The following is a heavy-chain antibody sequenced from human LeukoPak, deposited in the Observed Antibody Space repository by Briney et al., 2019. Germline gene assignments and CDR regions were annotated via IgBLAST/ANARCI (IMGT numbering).Heavy chain of an antibody. D-gene: IGHD6-13*01. J-gene: IGHJ4*02. CDR3: AKDVLIAAAGGSPDY. CDR2: ISYDGSNK. Sequence: GRSLRLSCAASGFTFSSYGMHWVRQAPGKGLEWVAVISYDGSNKYYADSVKGRFTISRDSSKNTLYLQMNSLRAEDTAVYYCAKDVLIAAAGGSPDYWGQGTLVTVSS. CDR1: GFTFSSYG. V-gene: IGHV3-30*18.